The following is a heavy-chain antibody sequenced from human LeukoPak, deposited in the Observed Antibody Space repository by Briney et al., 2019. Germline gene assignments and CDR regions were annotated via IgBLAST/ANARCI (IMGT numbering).Heavy chain of an antibody. V-gene: IGHV4-34*01. J-gene: IGHJ4*02. D-gene: IGHD6-13*01. Sequence: PSETLSLTCAVYGGSFSGYYWSWIRQPRGKGLEWIGEINHSGSTNYNPSLKSRVTISVDTSKNQFSLKLSSVTAADTAVYYCARGRVAAAGTSYFDYWGQGTLVTVSS. CDR3: ARGRVAAAGTSYFDY. CDR1: GGSFSGYY. CDR2: INHSGST.